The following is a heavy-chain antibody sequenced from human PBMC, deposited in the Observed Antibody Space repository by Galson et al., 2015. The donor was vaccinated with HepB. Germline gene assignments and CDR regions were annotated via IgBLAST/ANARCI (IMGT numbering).Heavy chain of an antibody. CDR2: THHSVSP. CDR1: GGSFSGYY. CDR3: ARWSETLRSFDI. Sequence: SETLSLTCAVYGGSFSGYYWSWIRQPPEKRLEWIGHTHHSVSPNYNPPFNSRVTMSVDTSKNQFSLSLKYAIAADTAVYFCARWSETLRSFDIWGQGTMVTVSP. J-gene: IGHJ3*02. V-gene: IGHV4-34*10.